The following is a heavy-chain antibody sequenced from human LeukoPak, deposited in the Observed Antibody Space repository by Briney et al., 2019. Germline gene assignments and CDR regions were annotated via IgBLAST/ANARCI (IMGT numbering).Heavy chain of an antibody. D-gene: IGHD1-1*01. Sequence: SQTLSLTCAISGDSVSSNSAAWNWIRQSPSRGLEWLGRTYYRSKWSTYYAVSVKSRISINRDTSKNQISLQPNSVTPEDTAVYYCARSTGPIDYWGQGTLVTVSS. CDR1: GDSVSSNSAA. V-gene: IGHV6-1*01. J-gene: IGHJ4*02. CDR2: TYYRSKWST. CDR3: ARSTGPIDY.